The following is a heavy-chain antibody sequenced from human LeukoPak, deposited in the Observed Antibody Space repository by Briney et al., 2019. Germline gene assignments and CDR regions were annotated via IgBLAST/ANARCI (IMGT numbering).Heavy chain of an antibody. Sequence: SETLSLTCTVSGGSISSSRYYWGWIRQPPGKGLEWIGSIYYSGNTYYNPSLKSRVTISVDTSKNQFSLKLSSVTAADTAVYYCAREGYYDSSASGAFDIWAKGQWSPSLQ. CDR1: GGSISSSRYY. J-gene: IGHJ3*02. V-gene: IGHV4-39*07. D-gene: IGHD3-22*01. CDR3: AREGYYDSSASGAFDI. CDR2: IYYSGNT.